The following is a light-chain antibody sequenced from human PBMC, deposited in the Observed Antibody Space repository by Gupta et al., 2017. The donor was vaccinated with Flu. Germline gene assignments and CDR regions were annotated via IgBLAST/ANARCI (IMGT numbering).Light chain of an antibody. Sequence: DIPMTQSPSSLSASVGDRVTITCRASQGIRNDLGWYQQKPGKAPKRLIYAASSLQSGGPSRCSGSGSGTEYTLTISSLQPEDVATDYCLQHNSDPRYTFGQGTKLEIK. CDR2: AAS. J-gene: IGKJ2*01. CDR1: QGIRND. V-gene: IGKV1-17*01. CDR3: LQHNSDPRYT.